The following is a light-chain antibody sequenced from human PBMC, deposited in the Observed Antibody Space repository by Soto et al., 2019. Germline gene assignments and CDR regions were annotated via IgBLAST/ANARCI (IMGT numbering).Light chain of an antibody. Sequence: EVVLMQSPGTLSWSPGERATLSCRASQSVSSSYLAWYQQKPGQAPRLLIYCASSRATGIPDRFSGSGSGTDFTLTISRLEHEDFAVYYCQQDGSSITFGQRRLLAV. CDR1: QSVSSSY. CDR2: CAS. V-gene: IGKV3-20*01. J-gene: IGKJ5*01. CDR3: QQDGSSIT.